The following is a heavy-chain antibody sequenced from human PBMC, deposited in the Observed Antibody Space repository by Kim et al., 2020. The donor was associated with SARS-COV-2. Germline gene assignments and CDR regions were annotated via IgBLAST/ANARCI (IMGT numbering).Heavy chain of an antibody. CDR3: ASELRDKYGMDV. Sequence: YYNPSLKSRVTISVDTSKNQFSLKPSSVTAADTAVYYCASELRDKYGMDVWGQGTTVTVSS. J-gene: IGHJ6*02. D-gene: IGHD1-7*01. V-gene: IGHV4-39*01.